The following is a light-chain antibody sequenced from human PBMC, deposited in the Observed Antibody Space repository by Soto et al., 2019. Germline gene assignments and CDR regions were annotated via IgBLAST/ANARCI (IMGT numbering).Light chain of an antibody. CDR2: GAS. CDR1: QGISSY. J-gene: IGKJ5*01. V-gene: IGKV1-9*01. Sequence: DIQLTQSPSFLSASVGDRITITCRASQGISSYVAWYQQKPGKAPELLIYGASTLQSGVPSRFSGSGSGTEFTLTISSLQPEDFATYYFQQLHTYSTFGQGTRLEIE. CDR3: QQLHTYST.